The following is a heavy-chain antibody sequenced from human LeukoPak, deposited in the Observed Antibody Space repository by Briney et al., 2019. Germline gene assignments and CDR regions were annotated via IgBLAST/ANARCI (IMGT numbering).Heavy chain of an antibody. D-gene: IGHD3-10*01. CDR2: ISGSGGST. V-gene: IGHV3-23*01. J-gene: IGHJ4*02. CDR1: GFTFSSYA. Sequence: GGSLRLSCAASGFTFSSYAMSWVRQAPGKGLEWVSAISGSGGSTYYADSVKGRCTISRDNSKNTLYLQMNSLRAEDTAVYYCAKGGHYGSVNYYSGNFDFWGQGTLVTVSS. CDR3: AKGGHYGSVNYYSGNFDF.